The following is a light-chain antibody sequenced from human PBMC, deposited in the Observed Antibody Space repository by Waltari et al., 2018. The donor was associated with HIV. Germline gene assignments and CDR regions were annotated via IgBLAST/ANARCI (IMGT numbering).Light chain of an antibody. V-gene: IGKV3-15*01. CDR1: QTINNN. CDR3: QQYNNWPWT. Sequence: EIVMTQSPATLSVSPGERATLSCRASQTINNNLAWYQQKPGQTPRLLIDGTSTRATGFPVRVSGSGSGTEFTLTISSLQSEDFADYYCQQYNNWPWTFGQGTKGEIK. CDR2: GTS. J-gene: IGKJ1*01.